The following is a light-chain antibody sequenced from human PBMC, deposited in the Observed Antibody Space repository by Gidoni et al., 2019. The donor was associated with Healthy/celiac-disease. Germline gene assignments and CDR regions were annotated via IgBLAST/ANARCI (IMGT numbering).Light chain of an antibody. CDR3: QQRSNWPPLT. V-gene: IGKV3-11*01. CDR1: KSVSSY. J-gene: IGKJ4*01. CDR2: DAS. Sequence: EMVLTQSPATLSLSPGKRATLSCRASKSVSSYLAWYQQKPGQAPRRLIYDASNRATGIPARFSGSGSGTDFTLTISSLVPEDFAVYYCQQRSNWPPLTFGGGTKVEIK.